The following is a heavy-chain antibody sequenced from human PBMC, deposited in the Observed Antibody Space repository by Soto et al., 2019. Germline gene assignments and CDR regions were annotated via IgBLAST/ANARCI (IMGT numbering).Heavy chain of an antibody. Sequence: QVQLVQSGAEVKKPGASVKVSCKASGYTFTSYYMHWVRQAPGQGLEWMGIINPSGGSTSYAQKFQGRVTMTRATSTSTVYSELSSLRSKNTAVYYCARANLWFGDGAFDIWGQGTMVTVSS. CDR1: GYTFTSYY. V-gene: IGHV1-46*03. CDR3: ARANLWFGDGAFDI. J-gene: IGHJ3*02. CDR2: INPSGGST. D-gene: IGHD3-10*01.